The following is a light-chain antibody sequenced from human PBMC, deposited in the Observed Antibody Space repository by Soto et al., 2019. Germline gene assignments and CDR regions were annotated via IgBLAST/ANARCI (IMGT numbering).Light chain of an antibody. V-gene: IGLV1-51*01. CDR2: DNG. CDR3: GAWDSSLSAVV. Sequence: QSVLTQPTSVSAAPGQKVTISCSGGSSNIGKNYVSWYQRLPGTAPKLLIYDNGKRPSGLPDRFSGSKSGTSATLGITGLQTGDEADYYCGAWDSSLSAVVFGTGTKLTVL. J-gene: IGLJ1*01. CDR1: SSNIGKNY.